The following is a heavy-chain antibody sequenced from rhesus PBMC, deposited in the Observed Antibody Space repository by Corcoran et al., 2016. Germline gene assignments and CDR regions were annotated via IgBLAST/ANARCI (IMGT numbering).Heavy chain of an antibody. Sequence: EVQLVQSGAEVKRPGESLKISCKTSGYSFTSYWISWVRQMPGKGLEWMGAIDPRDSDPRYHPAFHRQVTISSAKSISTPDLQWSSLEASDSATYYCAKGRDSSGWSVWGQGVLVTVSS. CDR3: AKGRDSSGWSV. D-gene: IGHD6S26*01. J-gene: IGHJ4*01. CDR2: IDPRDSDP. CDR1: GYSFTSYW. V-gene: IGHV5-2*01.